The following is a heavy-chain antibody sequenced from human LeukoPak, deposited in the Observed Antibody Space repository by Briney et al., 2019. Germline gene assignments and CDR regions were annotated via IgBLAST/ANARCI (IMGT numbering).Heavy chain of an antibody. CDR3: ARERVDCVWGRRIGSVWFDP. Sequence: ASVKVSCKASGYTFTSYDINWVRQATGQGLEWMGWMNPNSGNTGYAQKFQGRVTMTRNTSISTAYMELSSLRSEDTAVYYCARERVDCVWGRRIGSVWFDPWGQGTLVTVSS. D-gene: IGHD3-16*01. J-gene: IGHJ5*02. CDR1: GYTFTSYD. V-gene: IGHV1-8*01. CDR2: MNPNSGNT.